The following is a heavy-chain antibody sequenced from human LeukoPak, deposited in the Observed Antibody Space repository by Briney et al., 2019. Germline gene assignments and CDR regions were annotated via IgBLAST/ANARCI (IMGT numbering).Heavy chain of an antibody. J-gene: IGHJ3*02. CDR2: IYHSGST. V-gene: IGHV4-38-2*02. Sequence: SETLSLTCTVSGYSISSGYYWGWIRQPPGKGLEWIGSIYHSGSTYYNPSLKSRVTISVDTSKNQFSLKLSSVTAADTAVYYCAKTVQLTSSGDAFDIWGQGTMVTVSS. CDR3: AKTVQLTSSGDAFDI. CDR1: GYSISSGYY. D-gene: IGHD1-1*01.